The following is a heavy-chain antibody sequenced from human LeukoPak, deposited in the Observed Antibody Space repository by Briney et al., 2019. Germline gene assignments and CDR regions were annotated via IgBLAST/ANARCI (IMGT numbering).Heavy chain of an antibody. CDR2: ISGSGIST. V-gene: IGHV3-23*01. CDR1: GFTFSSYS. J-gene: IGHJ4*02. CDR3: AKDLRGYDMDFDY. Sequence: GGSLRLSCAASGFTFSSYSMNWVRQAPGKGLEWVSSISGSGISTYYADSLKGRFTISRDNFKNTLFLQLNSLRAEDTAVYYCAKDLRGYDMDFDYWGQGTLVTVSS. D-gene: IGHD5-12*01.